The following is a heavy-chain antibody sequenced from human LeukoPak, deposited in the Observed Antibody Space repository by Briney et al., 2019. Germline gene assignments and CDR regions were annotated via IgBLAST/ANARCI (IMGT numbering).Heavy chain of an antibody. V-gene: IGHV4-34*01. CDR1: GGSFSGYY. D-gene: IGHD4-23*01. CDR3: ARRWTYMRYMDA. Sequence: SETLSLTCAVYGGSFSGYYWSWIRQPPGKGLEWIGEINHSGSTNYNPSLKSRVTISVDTSKNQFSPKLSSVTAADTAVYYCARRWTYMRYMDAWGKGTTVTVSS. J-gene: IGHJ6*03. CDR2: INHSGST.